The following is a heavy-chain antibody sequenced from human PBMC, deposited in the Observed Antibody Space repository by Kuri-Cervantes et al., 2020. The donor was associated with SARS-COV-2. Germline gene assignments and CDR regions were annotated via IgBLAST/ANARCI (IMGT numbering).Heavy chain of an antibody. CDR2: ISYSGST. CDR3: ARHFSWGSGEKYYDILTRPDYGMDV. CDR1: GGSISSSSYY. J-gene: IGHJ6*02. V-gene: IGHV4-39*01. D-gene: IGHD3-9*01. Sequence: GSLRLSCTVSGGSISSSSYYWGWIRQPPGKVLEWIGSISYSGSTFYNPSLKSRVTISVDTSKNQFSLKLSSVTAADTAVYYCARHFSWGSGEKYYDILTRPDYGMDVWGQGTTVTVSS.